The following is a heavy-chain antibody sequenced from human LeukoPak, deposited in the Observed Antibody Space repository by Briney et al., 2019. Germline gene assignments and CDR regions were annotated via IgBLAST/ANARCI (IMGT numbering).Heavy chain of an antibody. CDR1: GYSFTSYW. CDR3: ARQHCSSTSCYPYYYYYGMDV. Sequence: GESLKISCKGSGYSFTSYWIGWVRQMPGKGLEWKGIIYPGDSDTRYSPSFQGQVTISADKSISTAYLQWSSLKASDTAMYYCARQHCSSTSCYPYYYYYGMDVWGQGTTVTVSS. V-gene: IGHV5-51*01. CDR2: IYPGDSDT. D-gene: IGHD2-2*01. J-gene: IGHJ6*02.